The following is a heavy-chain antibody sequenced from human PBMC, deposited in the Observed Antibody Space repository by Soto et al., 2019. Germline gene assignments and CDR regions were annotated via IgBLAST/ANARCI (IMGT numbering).Heavy chain of an antibody. CDR1: GFTFSSYA. V-gene: IGHV3-23*01. D-gene: IGHD3-22*01. Sequence: GESLKISCAASGFTFSSYAMSWVRQAPGKGLEWVSAISGSGDSTYYADSVKGRFTISRDNSKNTLYLQMNSLRAEDAAVYYCAKDLHYYDSSGPDNWFDPWGQGTLVTVSS. J-gene: IGHJ5*02. CDR3: AKDLHYYDSSGPDNWFDP. CDR2: ISGSGDST.